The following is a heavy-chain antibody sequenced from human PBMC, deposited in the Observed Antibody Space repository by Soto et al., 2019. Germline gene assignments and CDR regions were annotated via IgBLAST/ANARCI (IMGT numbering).Heavy chain of an antibody. CDR2: TYYRSRWYS. Sequence: SPTLSLTWVISGDSVSSSRVAWNWVRQCPSRGLEWFGRTYYRSRWYSDFAVSVRGRIVINADTSKNQFSLQLNSVTPEDTAVYYCARSGDGYDDYCYGQDVWTQGTTVPDSS. D-gene: IGHD3-10*01. CDR1: GDSVSSSRVA. J-gene: IGHJ6*02. CDR3: ARSGDGYDDYCYGQDV. V-gene: IGHV6-1*01.